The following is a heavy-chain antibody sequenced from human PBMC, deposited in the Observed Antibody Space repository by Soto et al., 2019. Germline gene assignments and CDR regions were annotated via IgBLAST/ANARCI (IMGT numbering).Heavy chain of an antibody. V-gene: IGHV3-48*01. CDR2: MSSGGSTI. CDR3: AKGGRQWLVTSDFNY. CDR1: GFTFSRDS. D-gene: IGHD6-19*01. Sequence: GGSLRLSCAASGFTFSRDSMNWVRQAPGKGLEWVSYMSSGGSTIYYADSVKGRFTISRDSSKNTVSLEMTSLRAEDTAVYYCAKGGRQWLVTSDFNYWGQGALVTVSS. J-gene: IGHJ4*02.